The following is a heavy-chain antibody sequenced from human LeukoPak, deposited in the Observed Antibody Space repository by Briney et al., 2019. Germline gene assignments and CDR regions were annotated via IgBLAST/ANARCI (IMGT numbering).Heavy chain of an antibody. J-gene: IGHJ5*02. CDR3: ARGRYNSGAYWFDP. D-gene: IGHD5-18*01. V-gene: IGHV6-1*01. CDR2: TYYMSKWYN. CDR1: GDSVSTNIAA. Sequence: SQTLSLTCAISGDSVSTNIAAWNWIRQSPSRGLEWLGRTYYMSKWYNDYAESVKSRITINPDTSKNQFSLQLNSVTPEDTAVYYCARGRYNSGAYWFDPWGLGTLVTVSS.